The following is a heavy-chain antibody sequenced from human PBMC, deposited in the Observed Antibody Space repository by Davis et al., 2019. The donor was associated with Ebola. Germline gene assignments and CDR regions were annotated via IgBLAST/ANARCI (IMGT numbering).Heavy chain of an antibody. CDR1: GYTLTELS. V-gene: IGHV1-24*01. J-gene: IGHJ4*02. D-gene: IGHD6-19*01. CDR2: FDPEDGET. Sequence: ASVKVSCKVSGYTLTELSMHWVRQAPGKGLEWMGGFDPEDGETIYARKFQDRVTMTEDTSTDTAYMELSSLRSEDTALYYCATSSAWYAPGDYWGQGTLVTVSS. CDR3: ATSSAWYAPGDY.